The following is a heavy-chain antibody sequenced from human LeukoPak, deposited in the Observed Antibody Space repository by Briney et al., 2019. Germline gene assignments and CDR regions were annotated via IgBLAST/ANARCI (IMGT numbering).Heavy chain of an antibody. CDR3: ATQTPYYYDSSGYYLSAFDI. J-gene: IGHJ3*02. V-gene: IGHV4-59*01. CDR1: GGSIGIYY. CDR2: IYYSGST. Sequence: PSETLSLTCSVSGGSIGIYYWSWIRQPPGKELEWIGNIYYSGSTNYNPSLKSRVTISVDTSKNQFSLKLSSVTAADTAVYYCATQTPYYYDSSGYYLSAFDIWGQGTMVTVSS. D-gene: IGHD3-22*01.